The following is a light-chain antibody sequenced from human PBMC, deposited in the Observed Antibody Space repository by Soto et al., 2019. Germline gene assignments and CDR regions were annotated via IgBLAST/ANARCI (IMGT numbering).Light chain of an antibody. V-gene: IGKV1-5*03. CDR3: QQHNSFSVT. J-gene: IGKJ5*01. CDR1: EIISRW. CDR2: KAS. Sequence: IQMTQSPSTLSASFVYRVTITCRASEIISRWLAWYQQKPGKAPKLLIYKASSLESGVPSRFSGSGSGKEFTLTLNRLSADDFETYYCQQHNSFSVTFGQGTRLEIK.